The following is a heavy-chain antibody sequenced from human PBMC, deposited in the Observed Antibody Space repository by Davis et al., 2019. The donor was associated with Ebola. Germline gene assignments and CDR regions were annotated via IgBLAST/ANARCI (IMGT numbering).Heavy chain of an antibody. CDR3: ARVYQVAHYDSSGYYLTAEYFQH. CDR1: GYTFTSYD. Sequence: AASVKVSCKASGYTFTSYDINWVRQATGQGLEWMGWMNPNSGNTGYAQKFQGRVTMTRNTSISTAYMELSSLRSEDTAVYYCARVYQVAHYDSSGYYLTAEYFQHWGQGTLVTVSS. J-gene: IGHJ1*01. D-gene: IGHD3-22*01. CDR2: MNPNSGNT. V-gene: IGHV1-8*01.